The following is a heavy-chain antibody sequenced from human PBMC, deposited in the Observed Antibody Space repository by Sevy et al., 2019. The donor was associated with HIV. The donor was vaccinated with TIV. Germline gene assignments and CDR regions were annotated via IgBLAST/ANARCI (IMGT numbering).Heavy chain of an antibody. CDR3: ARGGDFNDRSAKRDFDY. Sequence: GGSLRLSCAASGFTFSNYGMHWVRQAPGKGLEWVAVIGNDGSNKYYAESVKGRFTISRDNSKNTLDLQMNSLRVEDTAVDFCARGGDFNDRSAKRDFDYWGQGTLVTVSS. D-gene: IGHD3-22*01. CDR2: IGNDGSNK. J-gene: IGHJ4*02. CDR1: GFTFSNYG. V-gene: IGHV3-33*01.